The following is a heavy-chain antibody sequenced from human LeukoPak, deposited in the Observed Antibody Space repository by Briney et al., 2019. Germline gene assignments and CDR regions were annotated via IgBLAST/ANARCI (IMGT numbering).Heavy chain of an antibody. Sequence: GGSLRLSCATSGFTFSAYSMSWVRQAPGKGLEWVGQIESGAKSYATAYAASVKGRFTISRDDSKNTAFLQMNSLKTEDTAVYYCTTLDSDYGEDYWGQGTLVTVSS. CDR2: IESGAKSYAT. CDR3: TTLDSDYGEDY. V-gene: IGHV3-73*01. D-gene: IGHD4-17*01. J-gene: IGHJ4*02. CDR1: GFTFSAYS.